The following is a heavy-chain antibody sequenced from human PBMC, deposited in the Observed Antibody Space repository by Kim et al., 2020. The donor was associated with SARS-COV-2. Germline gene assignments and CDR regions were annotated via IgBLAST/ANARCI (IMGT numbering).Heavy chain of an antibody. CDR3: AKGPVRGIAPVDY. CDR1: GFTFSSYA. CDR2: ISGRGGRT. V-gene: IGHV3-23*01. D-gene: IGHD3-10*01. J-gene: IGHJ4*02. Sequence: GGSLRLSCAASGFTFSSYAMSWVRQAPGKGLEWVSGISGRGGRTYYADSVKGRFTISRDDSKNTLYLQVNSLRVEDTAVYYCAKGPVRGIAPVDYWGQGTLVTVSS.